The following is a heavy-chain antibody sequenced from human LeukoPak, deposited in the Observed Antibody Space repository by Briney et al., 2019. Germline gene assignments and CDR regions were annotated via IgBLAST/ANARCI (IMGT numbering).Heavy chain of an antibody. D-gene: IGHD1-26*01. Sequence: VASVKVSCKASGYTFTSYYMHWVRQAPGQGLEWMGWINPYSGATNFAQKFQGRVSMTRDTSISTVFMDLTTLTSDDTAVYYCARVYRISLNDAFDIWGQGTVVTVSS. CDR2: INPYSGAT. CDR1: GYTFTSYY. J-gene: IGHJ3*02. CDR3: ARVYRISLNDAFDI. V-gene: IGHV1-2*02.